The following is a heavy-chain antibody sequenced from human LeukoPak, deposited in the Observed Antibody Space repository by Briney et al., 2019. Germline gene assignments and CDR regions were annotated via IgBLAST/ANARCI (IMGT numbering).Heavy chain of an antibody. CDR2: IYYSGST. Sequence: SETLSLTCTVSGGSISSSSYYWGWIRQPPGKGLEWIGSIYYSGSTYYNPSLKSRVTISVDTSKNQFSLKLSSVTAADTAVYYCARLHVTMVRGVMNPFDYWGQGTLVTVSS. J-gene: IGHJ4*02. CDR1: GGSISSSSYY. V-gene: IGHV4-39*01. CDR3: ARLHVTMVRGVMNPFDY. D-gene: IGHD3-10*01.